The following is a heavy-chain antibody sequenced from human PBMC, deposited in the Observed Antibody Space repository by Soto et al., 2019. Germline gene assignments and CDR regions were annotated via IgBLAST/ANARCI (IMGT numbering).Heavy chain of an antibody. V-gene: IGHV3-66*01. Sequence: EVQLVESGGGLVQPGGSLRLSCAACGFIVSTSYMNWVRQAPGKGLEWVSAIYTGGGAYYADSVKGRFTISRDDSKNTVYLQMNSLRAEDTAVYYCARDSYSVYWGQGTLVTVSS. CDR3: ARDSYSVY. D-gene: IGHD1-26*01. CDR2: IYTGGGA. J-gene: IGHJ4*02. CDR1: GFIVSTSY.